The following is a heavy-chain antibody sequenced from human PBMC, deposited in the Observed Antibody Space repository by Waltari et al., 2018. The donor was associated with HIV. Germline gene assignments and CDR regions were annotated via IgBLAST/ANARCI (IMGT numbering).Heavy chain of an antibody. V-gene: IGHV3-53*01. CDR3: ARDPRSSGYYGVDV. CDR1: GFTVSSNY. CDR2: IYSGGSI. J-gene: IGHJ6*02. Sequence: EVQLVESGGGLIETGGSLRLSCAASGFTVSSNYMSWGRQAPGKGLEWVSVIYSGGSIYYADSVKGRFTISRDNSKNTVSLHMNSLRAEDTAVYYCARDPRSSGYYGVDVWGQGTAVTVSS. D-gene: IGHD1-26*01.